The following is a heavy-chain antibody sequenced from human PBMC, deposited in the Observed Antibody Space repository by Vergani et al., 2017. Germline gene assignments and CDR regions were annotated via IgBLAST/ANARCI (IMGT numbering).Heavy chain of an antibody. CDR2: MIPNSGNT. J-gene: IGHJ6*02. D-gene: IGHD4-17*01. Sequence: QVQLVQSGAEVKKPGASVKVSCKASGYTFTSYDINWVRQATGQGLEWMGRMIPNSGNTGYAQKFQGGVTITRHSTVNTVYMELSSLTSEDTAVYYCATPQTVTTGGMKVWGQGTTVIVSS. CDR1: GYTFTSYD. CDR3: ATPQTVTTGGMKV. V-gene: IGHV1-8*01.